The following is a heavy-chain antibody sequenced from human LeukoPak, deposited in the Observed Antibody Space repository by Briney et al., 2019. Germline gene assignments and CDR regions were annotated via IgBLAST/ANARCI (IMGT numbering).Heavy chain of an antibody. V-gene: IGHV3-23*01. Sequence: GSLRISCAASGFTFSSYAMSWVRQAPGKGLEWVSAISGSGGSTYYADSVKGRFTISRDNSKNTLYLQMNSLRAEDTAVYYCAKGPYDYVWGSYRPETYNWFDPWGQGTLVTVSS. D-gene: IGHD3-16*02. J-gene: IGHJ5*02. CDR2: ISGSGGST. CDR1: GFTFSSYA. CDR3: AKGPYDYVWGSYRPETYNWFDP.